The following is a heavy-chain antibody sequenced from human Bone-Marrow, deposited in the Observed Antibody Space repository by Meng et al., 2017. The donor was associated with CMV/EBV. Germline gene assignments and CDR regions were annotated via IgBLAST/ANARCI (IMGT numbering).Heavy chain of an antibody. V-gene: IGHV1-69*05. Sequence: SVKVSCKASGGTFSSYAISWVRQAPGQGLEWMGGIIPIFGTANYAQKFQGRVTITTDDSTSTAYMELRSLRSDDTAVYYCARDRDRGGVWYYGMDVWGQGTTVTVSS. D-gene: IGHD5-24*01. CDR2: IIPIFGTA. CDR1: GGTFSSYA. CDR3: ARDRDRGGVWYYGMDV. J-gene: IGHJ6*02.